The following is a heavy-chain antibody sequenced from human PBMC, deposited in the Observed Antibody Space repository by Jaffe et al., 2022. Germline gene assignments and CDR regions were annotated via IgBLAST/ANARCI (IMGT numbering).Heavy chain of an antibody. CDR3: ARSRDGYNAGAFDI. V-gene: IGHV2-70*04. J-gene: IGHJ3*02. D-gene: IGHD5-12*01. CDR2: IDWDHDT. CDR1: GFSLTTTGMR. Sequence: QVTLKESGPALVKPTQTLTLTCSYSGFSLTTTGMRASWIRQPPGKALEWLARIDWDHDTFYTASLRTRLTISKDTSKNQVVLTMTNMDPVDTATYYCARSRDGYNAGAFDIWGPGTVVTVSS.